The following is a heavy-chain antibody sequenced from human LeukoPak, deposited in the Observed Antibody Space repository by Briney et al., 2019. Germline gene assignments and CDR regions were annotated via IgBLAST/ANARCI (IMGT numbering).Heavy chain of an antibody. V-gene: IGHV1-69*05. CDR1: GGTFSSYA. Sequence: GASVKVSCKXSGGTFSSYAISWVRQAPGQGLEWMGRIIPIFGTANYSQKFQGRVTITTDESTSTAYMERSSLRSEDTAVYYCASDDRFFWFDLWGQGTRVTGSS. CDR2: IIPIFGTA. J-gene: IGHJ5*02. D-gene: IGHD3-3*01. CDR3: ASDDRFFWFDL.